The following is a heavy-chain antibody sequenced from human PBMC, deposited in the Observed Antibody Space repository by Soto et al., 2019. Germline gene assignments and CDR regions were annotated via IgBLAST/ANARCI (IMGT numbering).Heavy chain of an antibody. V-gene: IGHV4-39*01. CDR3: ARRSGWLASATADY. J-gene: IGHJ4*02. Sequence: PSETLSLTCTVSGGSISSSSYYWGWIRQPPGKGLEWIGSIYYSGSTYYNPSLKSRVTISVDTSKNQFSPKLSSVTAADTAVYYCARRSGWLASATADYWGQGTLVTVSS. CDR1: GGSISSSSYY. CDR2: IYYSGST. D-gene: IGHD2-15*01.